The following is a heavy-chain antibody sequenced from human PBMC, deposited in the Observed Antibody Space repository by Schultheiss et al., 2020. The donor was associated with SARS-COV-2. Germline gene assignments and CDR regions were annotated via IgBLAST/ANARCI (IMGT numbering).Heavy chain of an antibody. D-gene: IGHD2-2*02. V-gene: IGHV1-24*01. Sequence: ASVKVSCKVSGYTLTELSMHWVRQAPGKGLEWMGGFAPEDGETIYAQKFQGRVTMTEDTSTDTAYMELSSLRSEDTAVYYCATAVDCSSTSCYTATGWGQGTLVTVSS. CDR3: ATAVDCSSTSCYTATG. CDR2: FAPEDGET. CDR1: GYTLTELS. J-gene: IGHJ4*02.